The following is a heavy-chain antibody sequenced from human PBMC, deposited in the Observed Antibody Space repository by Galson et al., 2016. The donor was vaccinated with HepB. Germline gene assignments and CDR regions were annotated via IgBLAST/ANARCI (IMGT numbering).Heavy chain of an antibody. D-gene: IGHD3-10*01. CDR3: ARGTYYSGSGSRFDS. J-gene: IGHJ4*02. CDR1: GASISSGRYS. CDR2: IYPFGST. Sequence: TLSLTCAVSGASISSGRYSWGWLRQTPGKGLEWIGYIYPFGSTFYTPSLRSRVAISLDKSKNQFSLNLNSVTAADTAMYFCARGTYYSGSGSRFDSWGQGTLVTVSS. V-gene: IGHV4-30-2*01.